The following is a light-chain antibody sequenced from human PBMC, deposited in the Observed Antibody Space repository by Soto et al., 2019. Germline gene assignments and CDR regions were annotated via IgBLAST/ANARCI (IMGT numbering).Light chain of an antibody. J-gene: IGKJ1*01. V-gene: IGKV3-15*01. CDR2: GAS. Sequence: EIVMTQSPATLSASPGERATLSCRPSQSVSSNFAWYQQNPGHALRLLIYGASNRATGIPARFSGSGSGTEFTLTLSRLQSEDFAVYYCQQYNNWPPWTFGPGTKVEIK. CDR3: QQYNNWPPWT. CDR1: QSVSSN.